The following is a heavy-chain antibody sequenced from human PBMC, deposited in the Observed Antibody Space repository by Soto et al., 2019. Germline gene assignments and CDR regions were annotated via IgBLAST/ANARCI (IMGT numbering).Heavy chain of an antibody. CDR1: GYTFTSTG. J-gene: IGHJ4*02. V-gene: IGHV1-18*01. D-gene: IGHD3-10*01. CDR3: ARDLDGSGSYYTDY. CDR2: ISGFNGKT. Sequence: QVQLVQSGAEAKKPGASVKVSCKASGYTFTSTGISWVRQVPGQGPEWMGWISGFNGKTNYAQKFQGRVTMTTDTSTTTAYMEVRSLTSDDTAVYYWARDLDGSGSYYTDYWGQGTLVTVSS.